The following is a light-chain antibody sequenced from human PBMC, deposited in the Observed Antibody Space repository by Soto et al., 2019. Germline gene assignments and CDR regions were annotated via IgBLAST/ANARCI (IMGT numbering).Light chain of an antibody. Sequence: QSALTQPASVSGSPGQSITISCTGTSRDVGAYNYVSWYQHLPGTAPKLLIYEVSNRPSGVSNRFSGSKSGDTASLTISGLQAEDEADYYCTSFARGSTLVFGGGTKVTVL. CDR1: SRDVGAYNY. CDR2: EVS. V-gene: IGLV2-14*01. CDR3: TSFARGSTLV. J-gene: IGLJ3*02.